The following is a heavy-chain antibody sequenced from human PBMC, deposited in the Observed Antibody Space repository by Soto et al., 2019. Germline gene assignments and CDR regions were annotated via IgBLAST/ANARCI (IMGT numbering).Heavy chain of an antibody. D-gene: IGHD3-3*01. CDR3: ATPSLRFFDFWSGSFRD. V-gene: IGHV4-39*01. CDR2: IYYSGSP. Sequence: SETVSLTCTVSGDSISSSSYYWGWIRQPPGKGLEWIGSIYYSGSPYYNPSLKSRVTISVDTSKNQFSLKLSSVTAADTAVYYCATPSLRFFDFWSGSFRDWGQGTTVTVSS. CDR1: GDSISSSSYY. J-gene: IGHJ6*02.